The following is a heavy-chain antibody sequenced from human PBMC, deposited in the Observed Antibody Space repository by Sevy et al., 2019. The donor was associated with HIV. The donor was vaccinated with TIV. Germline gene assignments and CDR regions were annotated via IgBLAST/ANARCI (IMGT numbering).Heavy chain of an antibody. CDR2: ISGFNGNT. CDR3: ARGYSSTYYGSVDY. CDR1: SYTFSNYG. J-gene: IGHJ4*02. V-gene: IGHV1-18*01. D-gene: IGHD6-13*01. Sequence: ASVKVSCKASSYTFSNYGITWVRQAPGQGLEWVGWISGFNGNTKYAQKFQGRVTVTTDTSTTTVYMELRSLRSDDTAVYSCARGYSSTYYGSVDYWGQGTLVTVSS.